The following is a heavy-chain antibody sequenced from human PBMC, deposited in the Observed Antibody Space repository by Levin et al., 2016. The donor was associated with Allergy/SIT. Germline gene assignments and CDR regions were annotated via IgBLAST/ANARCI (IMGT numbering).Heavy chain of an antibody. CDR1: GYTFTSYG. CDR2: ISAYNGNT. V-gene: IGHV1-18*04. J-gene: IGHJ5*02. Sequence: ASVKVSCKASGYTFTSYGISWVRQAPGQGLEWMGWISAYNGNTNYAQKLQGRVTMTTDTSTSTAYMELRSLRSDDTAVYYCARHFRHIGRYCSSTSCPLQGNWFDPWGQGTLVTVSS. D-gene: IGHD2-2*01. CDR3: ARHFRHIGRYCSSTSCPLQGNWFDP.